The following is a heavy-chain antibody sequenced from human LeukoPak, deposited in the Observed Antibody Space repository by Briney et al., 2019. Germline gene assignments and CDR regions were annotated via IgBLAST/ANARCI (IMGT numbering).Heavy chain of an antibody. CDR1: GFTFSSYW. V-gene: IGHV3-7*01. J-gene: IGHJ4*02. D-gene: IGHD3-22*01. CDR2: IKQDGSEK. Sequence: GGSLRLSCAASGFTFSSYWMSWVRQAPGKGLEWVANIKQDGSEKYYVDSVKGRFTISRDNAKNSLYLQMNSLRAEDTAVYYCARVRGNDYYDSSGYRASDYWGQGTLVTVSS. CDR3: ARVRGNDYYDSSGYRASDY.